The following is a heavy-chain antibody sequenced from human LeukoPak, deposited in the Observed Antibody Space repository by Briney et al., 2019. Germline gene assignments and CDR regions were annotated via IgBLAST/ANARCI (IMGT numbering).Heavy chain of an antibody. D-gene: IGHD3-10*01. CDR2: FDPEDGET. CDR3: ATDHGGSGSSYYYYYMDV. J-gene: IGHJ6*03. CDR1: GYTFTGYY. Sequence: KPGASVKVSCKASGYTFTGYYMHWVRQAPGKGLEWMGGFDPEDGETIYAQKFQGRVTMTEDTSTDAAYMELSSLRSEDTAVYYCATDHGGSGSSYYYYYMDVWGKGTTVTVSS. V-gene: IGHV1-24*01.